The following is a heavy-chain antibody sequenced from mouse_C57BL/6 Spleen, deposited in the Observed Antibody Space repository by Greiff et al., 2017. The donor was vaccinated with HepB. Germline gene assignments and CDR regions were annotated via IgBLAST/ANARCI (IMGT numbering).Heavy chain of an antibody. CDR1: GFSFNTYA. CDR3: VRHSYYGMDY. J-gene: IGHJ4*01. Sequence: EVQLVESGGGLVQPKGSLKLSCAASGFSFNTYAMNWVRQAPGKGLEWVARIRSKSNNYATYYADSVKDRFTISRDDSESMLYLQMNNLKTEDTAMYYCVRHSYYGMDYWGQGTSVTVSS. CDR2: IRSKSNNYAT. V-gene: IGHV10-1*01.